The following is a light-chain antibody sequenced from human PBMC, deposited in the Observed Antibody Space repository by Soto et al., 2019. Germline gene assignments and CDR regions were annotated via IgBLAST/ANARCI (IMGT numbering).Light chain of an antibody. Sequence: QSALTQPPSVSGSPGQSVTISCTGTSSDVGSYNYVSWYQQHPGKAPKLIIYGVNERPSGVPDRFSGSKSGNTASLTVSGLQAEDEADYYCTSYTSSSNPVVFGGGTKLTVL. CDR3: TSYTSSSNPVV. CDR1: SSDVGSYNY. V-gene: IGLV2-8*01. J-gene: IGLJ3*02. CDR2: GVN.